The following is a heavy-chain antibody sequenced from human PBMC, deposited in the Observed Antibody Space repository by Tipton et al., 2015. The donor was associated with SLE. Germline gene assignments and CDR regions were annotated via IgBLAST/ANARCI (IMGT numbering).Heavy chain of an antibody. CDR3: ARVVQLAGYFHH. J-gene: IGHJ1*01. V-gene: IGHV4-34*01. CDR2: INHSGST. CDR1: GGSFSGYY. Sequence: LRPSCAVYGGSFSGYYWSWIRQPPGKGLEWIGEINHSGSTIYNPSLKSRVTISVDTSKNQFSLKLRSVTAADTAVYYCARVVQLAGYFHHWGQCTLVTVSS. D-gene: IGHD6-6*01.